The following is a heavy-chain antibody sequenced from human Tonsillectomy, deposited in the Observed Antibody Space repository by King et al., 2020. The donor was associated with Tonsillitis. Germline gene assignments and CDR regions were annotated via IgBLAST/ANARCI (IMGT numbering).Heavy chain of an antibody. CDR1: GFTFSDYW. D-gene: IGHD2-21*01. V-gene: IGHV3-7*03. J-gene: IGHJ4*02. CDR3: ERDTLRGGDFDY. Sequence: VQLVESGGGLVQPGGSLRLSCAASGFTFSDYWMSWVRQAPGKGLEWVANIKQDGSEKYYVGSVKGRFTISRDNAKNSLYLQMNSLRAEDTAVYYCERDTLRGGDFDYWGQGTLVTVSS. CDR2: IKQDGSEK.